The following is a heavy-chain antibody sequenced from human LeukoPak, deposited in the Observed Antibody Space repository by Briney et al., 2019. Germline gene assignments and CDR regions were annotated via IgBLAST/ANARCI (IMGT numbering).Heavy chain of an antibody. CDR1: VFTSSKVW. J-gene: IGHJ6*02. CDR3: IPAPLYCRRTSCPLGDV. D-gene: IGHD2-2*01. Sequence: PLGALRLSPAASVFTSSKVWMSWVRQASGKWLECVGRIKTKTDGGTTDYAAPVKGRFTISRDDSKNTLYLQINSLKTEDTAVYYCIPAPLYCRRTSCPLGDVWGPGTTVTVSS. CDR2: IKTKTDGGTT. V-gene: IGHV3-15*01.